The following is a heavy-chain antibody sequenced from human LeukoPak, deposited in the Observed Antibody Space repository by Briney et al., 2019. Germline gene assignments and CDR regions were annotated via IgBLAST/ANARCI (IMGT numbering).Heavy chain of an antibody. CDR2: INAGNGNT. CDR3: AREGHIVGATPYFQH. D-gene: IGHD1-26*01. J-gene: IGHJ1*01. Sequence: ASVKVSCKASGYTFTSYAMHWVRQAPGQRLEWMGWINAGNGNTKYSQKFQGRVTITRDRSASTAYMELSSLRSEDTAVYYCAREGHIVGATPYFQHWGQGTLVTVSS. CDR1: GYTFTSYA. V-gene: IGHV1-3*01.